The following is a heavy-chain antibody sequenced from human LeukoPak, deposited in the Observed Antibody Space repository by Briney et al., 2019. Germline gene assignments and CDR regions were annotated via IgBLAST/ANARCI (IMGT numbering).Heavy chain of an antibody. CDR3: ASLYCSSTSCFAGRDAFDI. Sequence: SETLSLTCTVSGGSISSSSYYWGWIRQPPGKGLEWIGSIYYSGSTYYNPSLKSRVTISVDTSKNQFSLKLSSVTAADTAVHYCASLYCSSTSCFAGRDAFDIWGQGTMVTVSS. V-gene: IGHV4-39*07. J-gene: IGHJ3*02. CDR1: GGSISSSSYY. CDR2: IYYSGST. D-gene: IGHD2-2*01.